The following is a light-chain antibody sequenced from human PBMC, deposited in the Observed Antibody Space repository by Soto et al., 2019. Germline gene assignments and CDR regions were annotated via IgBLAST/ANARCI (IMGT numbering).Light chain of an antibody. CDR2: DAY. Sequence: EIVMTQSPATLSFSPGERATLSCRASQTVSSNLAWYQQKPGQAPRLLIYDAYTRATGIPVRFRGSGSGTEFTLPISSLQSEDSAVYYCHQYNNWLALTCGGGTKVDIK. CDR3: HQYNNWLALT. V-gene: IGKV3-15*01. J-gene: IGKJ4*01. CDR1: QTVSSN.